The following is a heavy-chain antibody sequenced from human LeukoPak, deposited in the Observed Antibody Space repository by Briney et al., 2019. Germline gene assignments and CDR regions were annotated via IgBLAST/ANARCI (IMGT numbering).Heavy chain of an antibody. V-gene: IGHV3-23*01. CDR3: AKADSSGWYEGNWFDP. D-gene: IGHD6-13*01. J-gene: IGHJ5*02. CDR2: IRGSGGGT. Sequence: GGSLRLSCAASGFTFSIYAMSWARQAPGKGLEWVSTIRGSGGGTSYADSVKGRFTISRDNSKNTLYLQMNSLRAEDTAVYYCAKADSSGWYEGNWFDPWGQGTLVTVSS. CDR1: GFTFSIYA.